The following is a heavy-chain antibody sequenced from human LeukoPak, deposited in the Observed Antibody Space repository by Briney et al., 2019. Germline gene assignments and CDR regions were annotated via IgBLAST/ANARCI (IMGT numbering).Heavy chain of an antibody. CDR2: ISAYNGNT. Sequence: ASVKVSCKASGYNFSTYGFTWVRQAPGQGLEWMGWISAYNGNTNYAQKLQGRVTMTTDTSTSTAYMELRSLRSDDTAVYYCARTDGYNSIWGQGTLVTVSS. V-gene: IGHV1-18*01. CDR1: GYNFSTYG. D-gene: IGHD5-24*01. J-gene: IGHJ4*02. CDR3: ARTDGYNSI.